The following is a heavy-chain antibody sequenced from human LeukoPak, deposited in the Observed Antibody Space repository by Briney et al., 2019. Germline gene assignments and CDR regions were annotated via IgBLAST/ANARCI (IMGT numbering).Heavy chain of an antibody. V-gene: IGHV3-33*08. CDR2: IWYDGSNK. Sequence: GGSLRLSCAVSGLTFSSSWMDWVRQAPGKGLEWVAVIWYDGSNKYYADSVKGRFTISRGNSKNTLYLQMNSLRAEDTAVYYCARVLSPAYGDQVDYWGQGTLVTVSS. J-gene: IGHJ4*02. D-gene: IGHD4-17*01. CDR1: GLTFSSSW. CDR3: ARVLSPAYGDQVDY.